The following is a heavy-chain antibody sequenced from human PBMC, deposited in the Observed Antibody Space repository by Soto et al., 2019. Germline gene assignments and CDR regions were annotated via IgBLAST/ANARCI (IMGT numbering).Heavy chain of an antibody. CDR1: GFTFSSYA. J-gene: IGHJ6*02. Sequence: PGGSLRLSCAAPGFTFSSYAMTWVRQAPGKGLEWVSGISGSGATTSYADSVKGRFTISRDNAKNSLYLQMNSLRAEDTAVYYSARDLVVVAATQGRGYYYYGMDVWGQGTTVTVSS. D-gene: IGHD2-15*01. CDR3: ARDLVVVAATQGRGYYYYGMDV. CDR2: ISGSGATT. V-gene: IGHV3-23*01.